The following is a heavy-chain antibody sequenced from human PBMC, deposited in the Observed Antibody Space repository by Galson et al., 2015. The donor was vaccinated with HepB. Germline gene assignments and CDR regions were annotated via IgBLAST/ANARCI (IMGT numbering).Heavy chain of an antibody. CDR3: ARDYWPGIAAAVTFDY. Sequence: SLRLSCAASGFTFSSYGMHWVRQAPGKGLEWVAVIWYDGSNKYYADSVKGRFTISRDNSKNTLYLQMNSLRAEDTAVYYCARDYWPGIAAAVTFDYWGQGTLVTVSS. D-gene: IGHD6-13*01. CDR2: IWYDGSNK. V-gene: IGHV3-33*01. J-gene: IGHJ4*02. CDR1: GFTFSSYG.